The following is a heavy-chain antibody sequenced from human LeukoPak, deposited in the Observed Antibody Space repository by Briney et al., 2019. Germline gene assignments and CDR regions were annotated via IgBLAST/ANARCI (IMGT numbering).Heavy chain of an antibody. CDR3: ATWVTTISYFDY. Sequence: ASVKVSCKVSGYTLTELSMHWVRQAPGKGLEWMGGFDPEEGETIYAQKFQGRVTMTEDTSTDTAYMELSSLRSEDTAVYYCATWVTTISYFDYWGQGTLVTVSS. CDR2: FDPEEGET. J-gene: IGHJ4*02. D-gene: IGHD2-21*02. V-gene: IGHV1-24*01. CDR1: GYTLTELS.